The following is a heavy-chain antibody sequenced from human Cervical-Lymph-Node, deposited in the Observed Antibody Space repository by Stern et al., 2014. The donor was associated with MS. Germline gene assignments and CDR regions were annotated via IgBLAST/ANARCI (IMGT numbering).Heavy chain of an antibody. CDR2: NSTYNCNI. Sequence: QVQLVQSGAEVKKPGASVKVSCKASGYTFTSYGISWVRQAPGQGPEWMGWNSTYNCNINYAQKHQGRCTMTTDTSTSTAYMELRSRRSDDTAVYYCARGLLGSENAVDIWGQGTMVTFFS. CDR3: ARGLLGSENAVDI. CDR1: GYTFTSYG. V-gene: IGHV1-18*01. D-gene: IGHD2-15*01. J-gene: IGHJ3*02.